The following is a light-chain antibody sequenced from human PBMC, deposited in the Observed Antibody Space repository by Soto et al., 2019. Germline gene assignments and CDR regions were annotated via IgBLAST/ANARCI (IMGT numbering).Light chain of an antibody. CDR3: QEYNTWPPIT. CDR2: CAS. Sequence: EIVMTQSPATLSVSPGERATLSCRASQSVSTNLAWLQQKPGQAPRLLLFCASTRATGIPARFSGSGSGTEFTLTISSLQSEDFAVYYYQEYNTWPPITFGPGTRLDIK. CDR1: QSVSTN. V-gene: IGKV3-15*01. J-gene: IGKJ5*01.